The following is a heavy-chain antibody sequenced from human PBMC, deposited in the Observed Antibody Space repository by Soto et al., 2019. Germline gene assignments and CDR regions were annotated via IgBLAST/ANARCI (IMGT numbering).Heavy chain of an antibody. Sequence: PSETLSLTCAVSGGSISSGGYSWSWIRQPPGKGLEWIGYIYHSGSTYYNPSLKSRVTISVDRSKNQFSLKLSSVTAADTAVYYCARGNFGYGGNSFDYWGQGTLVTVSS. J-gene: IGHJ4*02. CDR1: GGSISSGGYS. CDR3: ARGNFGYGGNSFDY. CDR2: IYHSGST. V-gene: IGHV4-30-2*01. D-gene: IGHD4-17*01.